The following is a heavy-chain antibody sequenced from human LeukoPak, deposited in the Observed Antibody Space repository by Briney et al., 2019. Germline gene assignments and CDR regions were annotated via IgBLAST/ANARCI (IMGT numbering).Heavy chain of an antibody. Sequence: PSETLSLTCTVSGGSISSSSYYWGWIRQPPGKGLEWIGSIYYSGSTYYNPSLKSRVTISVDTSKNQFSLQLNSVTPEDTAVYYCARDDGGWYVGSFDPWGQGTLVTVSS. CDR2: IYYSGST. D-gene: IGHD6-19*01. J-gene: IGHJ5*02. CDR3: ARDDGGWYVGSFDP. CDR1: GGSISSSSYY. V-gene: IGHV4-39*02.